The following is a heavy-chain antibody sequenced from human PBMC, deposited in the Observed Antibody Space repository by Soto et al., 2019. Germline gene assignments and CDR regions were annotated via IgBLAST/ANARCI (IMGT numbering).Heavy chain of an antibody. CDR1: GFTFSSYA. Sequence: PGGSLRLSCAASGFTFSSYAMSWVRQAPGKGLEWVSAISGSGGSTYYADSVKGRFTISRDNSKNTLYLQMNSLRAEDTAVYYCAKDFTPLTYYYDSSGYLDAFDIWGQGTMVTVSS. CDR3: AKDFTPLTYYYDSSGYLDAFDI. D-gene: IGHD3-22*01. V-gene: IGHV3-23*01. CDR2: ISGSGGST. J-gene: IGHJ3*02.